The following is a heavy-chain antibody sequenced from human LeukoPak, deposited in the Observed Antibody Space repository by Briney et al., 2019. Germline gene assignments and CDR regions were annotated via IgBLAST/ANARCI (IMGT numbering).Heavy chain of an antibody. Sequence: GGSLRLSCAASGFTFSSYAMHWVRQAPGRGLEWVAVISYDGSNKYYADSVKGRFTISRDSAKNSLYLQMSSLRDEDTAVYYCARDAGNSGYGMDVWGQGTTVTVSS. J-gene: IGHJ6*02. V-gene: IGHV3-30-3*01. CDR3: ARDAGNSGYGMDV. CDR1: GFTFSSYA. D-gene: IGHD5-12*01. CDR2: ISYDGSNK.